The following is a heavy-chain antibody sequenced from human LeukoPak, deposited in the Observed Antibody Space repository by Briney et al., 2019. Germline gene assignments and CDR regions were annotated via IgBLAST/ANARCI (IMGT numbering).Heavy chain of an antibody. D-gene: IGHD2-2*01. CDR2: IIPIFGTA. CDR1: GGTFSSYA. CDR3: ARVKIDCSSTSCPYYFDY. Sequence: SVNVSCTASGGTFSSYAISWVRQAPGQGLEWMGGIIPIFGTANYAQKFQGRVTITADESTSTAYMELSSLRSEDTAVYYCARVKIDCSSTSCPYYFDYWGQGTLVTVSS. V-gene: IGHV1-69*13. J-gene: IGHJ4*02.